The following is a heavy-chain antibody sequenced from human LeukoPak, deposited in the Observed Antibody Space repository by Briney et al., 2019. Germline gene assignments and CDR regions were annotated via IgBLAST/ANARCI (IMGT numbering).Heavy chain of an antibody. D-gene: IGHD6-19*01. CDR1: GFTFSIYT. V-gene: IGHV3-21*01. Sequence: AGSLRLSCAASGFTFSIYTMNWVRQAPREGLEWVSSIGSVTTYIYYADSVKGRFTISRDNAKNSLSLQMNSLRAEDTAVYYCARAIAVAGPYYFDYWGQGTLVTVSS. CDR2: IGSVTTYI. J-gene: IGHJ4*02. CDR3: ARAIAVAGPYYFDY.